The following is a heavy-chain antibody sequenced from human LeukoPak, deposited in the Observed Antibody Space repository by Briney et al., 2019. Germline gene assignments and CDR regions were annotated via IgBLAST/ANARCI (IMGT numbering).Heavy chain of an antibody. CDR3: ARFDYSRSWGFDY. J-gene: IGHJ4*02. CDR1: GFTFSSYS. Sequence: PGGSLRLSCAASGFTFSSYSMNWVRQAPGKGLEWVSSISSSSSYIYYADSVKGRFTISRDNAKNSLYLQMNSLRAEDTAVYYCARFDYSRSWGFDYWGQGTLVTVSS. D-gene: IGHD6-6*01. CDR2: ISSSSSYI. V-gene: IGHV3-21*01.